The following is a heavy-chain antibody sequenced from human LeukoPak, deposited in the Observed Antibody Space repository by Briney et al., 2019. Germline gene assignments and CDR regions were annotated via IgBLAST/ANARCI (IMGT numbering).Heavy chain of an antibody. CDR1: GFTFISSA. V-gene: IGHV1-58*01. Sequence: SVKVSCKTSGFTFISSAVQWVRQARGQRLEWIGWIVVGSGNTNYAQKFQERVTITRDMSTSTAYMELSSLRSEDTAVYYCAADPSYSSGYRYYFDYWGQGTLVTISS. D-gene: IGHD3-22*01. CDR2: IVVGSGNT. J-gene: IGHJ4*02. CDR3: AADPSYSSGYRYYFDY.